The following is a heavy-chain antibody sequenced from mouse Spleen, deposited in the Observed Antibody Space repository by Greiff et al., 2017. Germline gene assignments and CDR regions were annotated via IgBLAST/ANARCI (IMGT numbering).Heavy chain of an antibody. D-gene: IGHD1-1*01. CDR3: GRDNYGFDY. Sequence: EVQVVESEGGLVQPGSSMKLSCTASGFTFSDYYMAWVRQVPEKGLEWVANINYDGSSTYYLDSLKSRFIISRDNAKNILYLQMSSLKSEDTATYYCGRDNYGFDYWGQGTTLTVSS. J-gene: IGHJ2*01. V-gene: IGHV5-16*01. CDR2: INYDGSST. CDR1: GFTFSDYY.